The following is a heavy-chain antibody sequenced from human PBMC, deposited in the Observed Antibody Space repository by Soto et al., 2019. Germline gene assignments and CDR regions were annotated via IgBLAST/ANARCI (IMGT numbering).Heavy chain of an antibody. J-gene: IGHJ4*02. Sequence: GESLKISCKATGYSFKNYAVHWVRQAPGQRLEWMGFTNEGSGNTRFSQKFQGRISITRDTSASTVYLDLSSLTSEDTAIYYCARDDRSVSGVVTLDHWGPGTLVTVSS. CDR1: GYSFKNYA. V-gene: IGHV1-3*01. CDR3: ARDDRSVSGVVTLDH. D-gene: IGHD3-3*01. CDR2: TNEGSGNT.